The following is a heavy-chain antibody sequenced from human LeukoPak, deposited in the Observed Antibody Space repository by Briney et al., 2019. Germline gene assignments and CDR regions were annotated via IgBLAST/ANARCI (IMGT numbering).Heavy chain of an antibody. CDR1: GGSISSYQ. J-gene: IGHJ5*02. Sequence: SETLFLTCIVSGGSISSYQWSWIRQSPGKGLEWIGYIYYTGSTNYNPSFTSRVTMSLDTSKNQFSLRLSSVTAADTALYYCARLKWDLSSRFDPWGQGTLVTVSS. D-gene: IGHD1-26*01. CDR3: ARLKWDLSSRFDP. CDR2: IYYTGST. V-gene: IGHV4-59*01.